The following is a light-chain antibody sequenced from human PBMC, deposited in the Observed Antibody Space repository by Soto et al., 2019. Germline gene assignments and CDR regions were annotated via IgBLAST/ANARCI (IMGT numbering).Light chain of an antibody. Sequence: EIVMTQSPATLSVCPGESATLSCGAIQSVSSNLLAWYQEKPSQAPRLLIYGASSRATGIPDRFSGSGSGTDFTLTISRLEPEDFAVYYCRQYGRSLGFAFGGGTKVDIK. CDR1: QSVSSNL. CDR2: GAS. J-gene: IGKJ4*01. CDR3: RQYGRSLGFA. V-gene: IGKV3-20*01.